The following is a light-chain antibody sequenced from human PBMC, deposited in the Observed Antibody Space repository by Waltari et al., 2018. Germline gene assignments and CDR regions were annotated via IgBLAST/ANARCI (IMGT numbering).Light chain of an antibody. J-gene: IGLJ3*02. CDR1: SSDVGGYNY. V-gene: IGLV2-14*01. CDR3: SSYTSSDTWV. CDR2: EVT. Sequence: QSALTQPASVSGSPGQSLTISCTGTSSDVGGYNYVSWYQQHPGKAPKFMIYEVTNRPSGVSNRFSGSKSGNTAYLTISGLRAEDEADYHCSSYTSSDTWVFGGGTKVTVL.